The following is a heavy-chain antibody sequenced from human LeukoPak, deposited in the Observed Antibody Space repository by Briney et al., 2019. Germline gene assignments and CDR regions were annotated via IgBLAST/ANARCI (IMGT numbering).Heavy chain of an antibody. CDR3: ARVIGGSCSWNPFDI. J-gene: IGHJ3*02. CDR2: ISSSSSYI. CDR1: GFTFSSYS. D-gene: IGHD2-15*01. Sequence: GGSLRLSCAASGFTFSSYSMDWVRQAPGNGLEWVSSISSSSSYIYYADSVKGRFTISRDNAKNSLYLRMNSLRAEDTAVYYCARVIGGSCSWNPFDIWGQGTMVTVSS. V-gene: IGHV3-21*01.